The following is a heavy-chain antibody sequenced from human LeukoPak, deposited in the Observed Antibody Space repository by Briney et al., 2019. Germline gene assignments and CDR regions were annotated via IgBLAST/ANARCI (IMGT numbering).Heavy chain of an antibody. J-gene: IGHJ4*02. CDR1: GFRSSDYY. Sequence: GSLRLSCVVSGFRSSDYYMSWIRQTPGKGLEFISYISGSGDAIYYADSVKGRFTISRDNAKNSLYLQLDSLSAEDTAVYYCASLYDSTGFCFDYWGQGALVTVSS. CDR2: ISGSGDAI. CDR3: ASLYDSTGFCFDY. D-gene: IGHD3-22*01. V-gene: IGHV3-11*01.